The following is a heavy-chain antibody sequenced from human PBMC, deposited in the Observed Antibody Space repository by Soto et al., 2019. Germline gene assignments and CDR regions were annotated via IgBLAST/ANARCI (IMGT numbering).Heavy chain of an antibody. Sequence: GGSLRLSCAASGFTFSSYGMHWVRQAPGKGLEWVAVIWYDGSNKYYADSVKGRFTISRDNSKNTLYLQMNSLRAEDTAVYYCARDLERQQLVWGGVYYYYGMDVWGQGTTVTVSS. D-gene: IGHD6-13*01. CDR2: IWYDGSNK. CDR3: ARDLERQQLVWGGVYYYYGMDV. J-gene: IGHJ6*02. V-gene: IGHV3-33*01. CDR1: GFTFSSYG.